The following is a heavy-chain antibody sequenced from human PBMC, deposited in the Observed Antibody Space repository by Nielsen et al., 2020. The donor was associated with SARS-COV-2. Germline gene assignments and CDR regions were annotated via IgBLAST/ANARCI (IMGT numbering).Heavy chain of an antibody. CDR3: ARARITMIVVVNAFDI. CDR2: IHDSGNT. CDR1: GGSMSRYY. J-gene: IGHJ3*02. Sequence: SETLSLTCTVSGGSMSRYYWSWIRQPPGKGLEWIGYIHDSGNTNYSPSLKSRVTISVDTSKNQFSLKLSSVTAADTAVYYCARARITMIVVVNAFDIWGQGTMVTVSS. V-gene: IGHV4-59*12. D-gene: IGHD3-22*01.